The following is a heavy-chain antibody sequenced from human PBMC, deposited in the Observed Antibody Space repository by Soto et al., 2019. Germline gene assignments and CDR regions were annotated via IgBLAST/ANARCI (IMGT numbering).Heavy chain of an antibody. D-gene: IGHD2-2*02. CDR1: GGTFSSYA. CDR2: IIPIFGTA. V-gene: IGHV1-69*01. J-gene: IGHJ6*02. CDR3: ATIEEVVVVPAAIRYYGMDV. Sequence: QVQLVQSGAEVKKPGSSVKVSCKASGGTFSSYAISWVRQAPGQGLEWMGGIIPIFGTANYAQKFQGRVTITADESTSTAYMELSSLRSEDTAVYYCATIEEVVVVPAAIRYYGMDVWGQGTTVTVS.